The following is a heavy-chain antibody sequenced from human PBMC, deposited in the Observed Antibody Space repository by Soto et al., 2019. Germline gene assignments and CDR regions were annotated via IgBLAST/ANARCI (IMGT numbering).Heavy chain of an antibody. D-gene: IGHD3-16*01. Sequence: QVQLVESGGGVVQPGRSLRLSCAASGFTFSSYGMHWVRQAPGKGLEWVAVVASDGSVTYYGDSVKGRFTISRDNSKNTLYLQTDSLSSEDTAVYYRAKPRGTTKERGLDYWGQGTLVTVSS. V-gene: IGHV3-30*18. J-gene: IGHJ4*02. CDR3: AKPRGTTKERGLDY. CDR1: GFTFSSYG. CDR2: VASDGSVT.